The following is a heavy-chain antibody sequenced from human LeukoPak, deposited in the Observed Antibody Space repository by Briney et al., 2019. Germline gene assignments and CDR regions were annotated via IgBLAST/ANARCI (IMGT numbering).Heavy chain of an antibody. Sequence: SETLSLTCTVSGYSISSGYYWGWIRQPPGKGLEWIGSIYHSGSTYYNPSLKSRVTISVDRSKNQFSLKLSPVTAADTAVYYCARDRPPDYDFWSGSSHYYMDVWGKGTTVTVSS. CDR2: IYHSGST. CDR3: ARDRPPDYDFWSGSSHYYMDV. D-gene: IGHD3-3*01. CDR1: GYSISSGYY. V-gene: IGHV4-38-2*02. J-gene: IGHJ6*03.